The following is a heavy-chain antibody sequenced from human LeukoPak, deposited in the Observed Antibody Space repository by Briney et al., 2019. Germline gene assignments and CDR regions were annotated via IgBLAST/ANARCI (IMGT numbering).Heavy chain of an antibody. CDR2: ISSSGSTI. CDR3: AREYCSGGSCYLDY. D-gene: IGHD2-15*01. J-gene: IGHJ4*02. CDR1: GFTFSSYS. V-gene: IGHV3-48*04. Sequence: GGSLRLSCAASGFTFSSYSMNWVRQAPGKGLEWVSYISSSGSTIYCADSVKGRFTISRDNAKNSLYLQMNSLRAEDTAVYYCAREYCSGGSCYLDYWGQGTLVTVSS.